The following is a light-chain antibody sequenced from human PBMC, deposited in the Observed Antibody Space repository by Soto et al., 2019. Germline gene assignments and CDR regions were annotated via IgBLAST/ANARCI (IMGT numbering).Light chain of an antibody. V-gene: IGKV1-5*03. CDR2: KAS. J-gene: IGKJ1*01. CDR3: QHYNSYSEA. CDR1: QSISSW. Sequence: DIQMTQSPSTLSASVGDTVTITCRASQSISSWLAWYQQKPGKAPKLLIYKASSLYSGVPSRFSGSGSGTEFTLTISSLHPDDFATYYCQHYNSYSEAFGQGTKVDIK.